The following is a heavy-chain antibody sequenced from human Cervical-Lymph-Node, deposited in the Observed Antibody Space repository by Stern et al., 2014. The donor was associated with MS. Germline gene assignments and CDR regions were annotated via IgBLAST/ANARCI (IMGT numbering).Heavy chain of an antibody. J-gene: IGHJ6*02. V-gene: IGHV3-66*01. CDR3: ARDRSVSLPWSFAGYYYGMDV. CDR2: IYSGGTT. CDR1: GFTVSSNY. Sequence: EVQLVESGGGLVQPGGSLRLSCAASGFTVSSNYMSWVRQAPGKGLEWVSVIYSGGTTYYADSVKGRFTISRDNSKNTLYLQMNSLRAEDTAVYYCARDRSVSLPWSFAGYYYGMDVWGQGTTVTVSS. D-gene: IGHD1-26*01.